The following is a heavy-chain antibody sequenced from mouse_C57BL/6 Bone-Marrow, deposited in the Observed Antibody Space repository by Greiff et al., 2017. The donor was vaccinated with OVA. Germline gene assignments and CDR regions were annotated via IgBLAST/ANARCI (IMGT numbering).Heavy chain of an antibody. CDR1: GFTFSSYA. D-gene: IGHD1-1*01. V-gene: IGHV5-4*01. CDR2: ISDGGSYT. J-gene: IGHJ4*01. Sequence: EVQLVESGGGLVKPGGSLKLSCAASGFTFSSYAMSWVRQTPEKRLEWVATISDGGSYTYYPDNVKGRFTISRDNAKNNLYLQMSHLKSEDTAMYYCASPYYFSYYAMDYWGQGTSVTVSS. CDR3: ASPYYFSYYAMDY.